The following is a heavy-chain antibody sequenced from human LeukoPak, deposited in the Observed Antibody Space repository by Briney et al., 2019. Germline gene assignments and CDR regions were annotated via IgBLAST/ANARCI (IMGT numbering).Heavy chain of an antibody. J-gene: IGHJ4*02. D-gene: IGHD5-12*01. CDR2: ISSSSSYI. CDR1: GFTFSSYS. V-gene: IGHV3-21*01. CDR3: ARDETPTNGYDSYDF. Sequence: TGGSLRLSCAASGFTFSSYSMNWVRQAPGKGLEWVSSISSSSSYIYYADSVKGRFTISRDNAKNSLYLQMNSLRAEDTAVYYCARDETPTNGYDSYDFWGQGTLVTVST.